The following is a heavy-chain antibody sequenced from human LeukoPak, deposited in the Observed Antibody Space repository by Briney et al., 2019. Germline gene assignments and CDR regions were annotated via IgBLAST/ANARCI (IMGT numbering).Heavy chain of an antibody. CDR1: GFTFSSYS. V-gene: IGHV3-21*01. J-gene: IGHJ6*02. CDR3: ARDLKHMARGVINDYYYGMDV. CDR2: ISSSSSYI. Sequence: GGSLRLSCAASGFTFSSYSMNWVRQAPGKGLEWVSSISSSSSYIYYADSVKGRFTISRDNAKNSLYLQMNSLRAEDTAVYYCARDLKHMARGVINDYYYGMDVWGQGTTVTVSS. D-gene: IGHD3-10*01.